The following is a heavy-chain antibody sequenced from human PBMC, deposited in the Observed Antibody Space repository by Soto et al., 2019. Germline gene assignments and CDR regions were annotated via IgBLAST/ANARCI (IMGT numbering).Heavy chain of an antibody. CDR1: GYTFTSYG. CDR3: ASSHAVVVVAATFEYFQH. J-gene: IGHJ1*01. D-gene: IGHD2-15*01. CDR2: ISAYNGNT. Sequence: ASVKVSCKASGYTFTSYGISWVRQAPGQGLEWMGWISAYNGNTNYAQKLQGRVTMTTDTSTSTAYMELRSLRSDDTAVYYCASSHAVVVVAATFEYFQHWGQGTLVTVSS. V-gene: IGHV1-18*01.